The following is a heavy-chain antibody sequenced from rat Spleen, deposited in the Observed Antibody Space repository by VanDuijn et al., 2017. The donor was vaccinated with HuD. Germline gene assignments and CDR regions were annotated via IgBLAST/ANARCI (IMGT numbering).Heavy chain of an antibody. Sequence: EVQLVESGGGSVQPGRSMKLSCAASGINFTNYYMAWVRQAPTKGLDWVAYTSTGGGTTYYRDSVKGRFTISRDNAQNTLYLQMDSLRSEDTATYYCTTFSGLFDYWGQGVMVTVSS. D-gene: IGHD4-3*01. CDR1: GINFTNYY. CDR3: TTFSGLFDY. CDR2: TSTGGGTT. J-gene: IGHJ2*01. V-gene: IGHV5-27*01.